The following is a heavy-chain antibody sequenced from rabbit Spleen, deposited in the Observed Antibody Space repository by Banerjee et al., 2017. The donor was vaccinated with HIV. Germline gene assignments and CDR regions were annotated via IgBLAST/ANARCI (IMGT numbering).Heavy chain of an antibody. CDR3: VRDTWHFSL. J-gene: IGHJ4*01. V-gene: IGHV1S45*01. CDR1: GVSLSDKDV. Sequence: EQLEESGGGLVKPEGSLTLTCKASGVSLSDKDVMCWVRQAPGKGLEWIACINIVTGKAVYARWAKGRFIMSRTSSTTVTLQMTSLTAADTATYFCVRDTWHFSLWGPGTLVTVS. D-gene: IGHD3-1*01. CDR2: INIVTGKA.